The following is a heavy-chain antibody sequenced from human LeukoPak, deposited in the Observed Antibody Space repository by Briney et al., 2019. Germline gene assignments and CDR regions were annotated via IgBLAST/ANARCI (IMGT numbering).Heavy chain of an antibody. D-gene: IGHD2-21*02. CDR3: ARVAVAYCGGDCYFSFDY. CDR1: GFTFSNYN. J-gene: IGHJ4*02. V-gene: IGHV3-21*01. Sequence: GGSLRLSCATSGFTFSNYNMNWVRQAPGKGLEWVSSISSSSTYIYYSDSVKGRFSVSGDNVKSSLYLQMTSLRAEDTAVYYCARVAVAYCGGDCYFSFDYWGQGTLVTVSS. CDR2: ISSSSTYI.